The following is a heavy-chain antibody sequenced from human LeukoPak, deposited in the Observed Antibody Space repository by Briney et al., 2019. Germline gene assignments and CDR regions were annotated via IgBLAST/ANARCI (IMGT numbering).Heavy chain of an antibody. V-gene: IGHV3-23*01. CDR1: GFAFSIYA. D-gene: IGHD6-6*01. CDR3: AKGSSSSRPYYFDY. J-gene: IGHJ4*02. Sequence: GGSLRLSCAAPGFAFSIYAMTWVRQAPGKGLEWFSAITDNSADTYHADSVKGRFTISRDNSMNTLYLQMNSLRVEDTAVYYCAKGSSSSRPYYFDYWGQGTLVTVSS. CDR2: ITDNSADT.